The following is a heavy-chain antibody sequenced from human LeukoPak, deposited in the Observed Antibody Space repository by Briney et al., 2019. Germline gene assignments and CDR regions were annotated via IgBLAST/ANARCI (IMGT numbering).Heavy chain of an antibody. J-gene: IGHJ5*02. Sequence: SETLSLTCTVSGDSISTSRYYWGWIRQPPGKGLEWIGSIYYSGSTYYNPSLQSRVTVSLDTSKNQFSLKLSSVTAADTAVYYCARDYQYCSSTSCYNWFDPWGQGTLVTVSS. D-gene: IGHD2-2*01. V-gene: IGHV4-39*07. CDR1: GDSISTSRYY. CDR3: ARDYQYCSSTSCYNWFDP. CDR2: IYYSGST.